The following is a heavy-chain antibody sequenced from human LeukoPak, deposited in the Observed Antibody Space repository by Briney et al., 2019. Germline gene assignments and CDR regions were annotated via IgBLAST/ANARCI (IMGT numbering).Heavy chain of an antibody. V-gene: IGHV3-30*18. Sequence: PGGSLRLSCAASGFTFSSYGMHWVRQAPGKGLEWVAVKSYDGSNKYYADSVKGRFTISRDNSKNTLYLQMNSLRAEDTAVYYCAKLSITMVRGVMSDYWGQGTLVTVSS. CDR1: GFTFSSYG. CDR2: KSYDGSNK. CDR3: AKLSITMVRGVMSDY. D-gene: IGHD3-10*01. J-gene: IGHJ4*02.